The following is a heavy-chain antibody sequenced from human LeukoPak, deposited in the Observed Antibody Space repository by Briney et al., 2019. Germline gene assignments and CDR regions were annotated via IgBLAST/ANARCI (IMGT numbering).Heavy chain of an antibody. CDR3: ARVEGDYGGNKTPPPLFDY. CDR1: GFTFSSYA. CDR2: MKQDGSER. Sequence: GGSLRLSCVASGFTFSSYAMSWVRQAPGKGLEWVANMKQDGSERYYVDSVKGRFTISRDNGKNSLYLQMNSLRAEDTAVYYRARVEGDYGGNKTPPPLFDYWGQGTLVTVSS. V-gene: IGHV3-7*01. D-gene: IGHD4-23*01. J-gene: IGHJ4*02.